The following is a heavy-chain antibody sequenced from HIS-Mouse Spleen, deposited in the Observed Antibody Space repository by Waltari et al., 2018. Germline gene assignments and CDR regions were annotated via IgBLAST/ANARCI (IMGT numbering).Heavy chain of an antibody. CDR1: GSISSSSYY. Sequence: QLQLQESGPGLVKPSETLSLTCTVSGSISSSSYYWGWIRQPPGKGLEWIGSIYYSGSTYYNPSLKSRVTISVDTSKNQFSLKLSSVTAADTAVYYCARSRTGGWYFDLWGRGTLVTVSS. CDR2: IYYSGST. D-gene: IGHD7-27*01. J-gene: IGHJ2*01. V-gene: IGHV4-39*07. CDR3: ARSRTGGWYFDL.